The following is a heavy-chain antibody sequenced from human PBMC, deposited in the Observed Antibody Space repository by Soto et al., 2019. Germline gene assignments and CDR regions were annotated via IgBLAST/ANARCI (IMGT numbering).Heavy chain of an antibody. CDR1: GNTFTSYY. Sequence: QVQLVQSGAEVKKPGASVKVSCKASGNTFTSYYMHWVRQAPGQGLEWMGIINPSGGSTSYAQKFQGRVTMTRDTSTSTVYMELSSLRSEDTAVYYCARTHAERDYDSSGPEWGTNWFDPWGQGTLVTVSS. J-gene: IGHJ5*02. CDR2: INPSGGST. V-gene: IGHV1-46*01. D-gene: IGHD3-22*01. CDR3: ARTHAERDYDSSGPEWGTNWFDP.